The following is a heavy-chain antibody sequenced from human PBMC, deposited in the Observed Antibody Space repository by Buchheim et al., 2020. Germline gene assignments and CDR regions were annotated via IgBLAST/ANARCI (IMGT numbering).Heavy chain of an antibody. CDR1: GGSFSGYY. V-gene: IGHV4-34*01. D-gene: IGHD3-9*01. Sequence: QVQLQQWGAGLLKPSETLSLTCAVYGGSFSGYYWSWIRQPPGKGLEWIGEINHSGSTNYNPSLKSRVTISVDTSKNQFSLKLSSVTAADTAVYYCARGKDDWVTYYYYYYYGMDVWGQGTT. J-gene: IGHJ6*02. CDR3: ARGKDDWVTYYYYYYYGMDV. CDR2: INHSGST.